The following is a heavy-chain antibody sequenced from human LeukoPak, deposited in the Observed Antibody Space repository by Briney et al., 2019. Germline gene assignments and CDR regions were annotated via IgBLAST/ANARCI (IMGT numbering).Heavy chain of an antibody. Sequence: GGSLRLSCAVSGFTFSGFWMSWSRQAPGKGLEWVASINSDGSEGYYADVVKGRFTISRDNAKNSLCLQINSLRAEDTAVYYCAKDRAITIFGALNWFDPWGQGTLVTVSS. D-gene: IGHD3-3*01. CDR3: AKDRAITIFGALNWFDP. CDR1: GFTFSGFW. J-gene: IGHJ5*02. CDR2: INSDGSEG. V-gene: IGHV3-7*03.